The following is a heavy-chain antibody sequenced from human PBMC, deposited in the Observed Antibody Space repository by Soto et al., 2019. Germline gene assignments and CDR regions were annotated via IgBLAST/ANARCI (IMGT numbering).Heavy chain of an antibody. CDR3: ARDVWVYSGYDGGFDY. CDR2: ISSSSSYI. CDR1: GFTFSSYS. Sequence: GGSLRLSCAASGFTFSSYSMNWVRQAPGKGLEWVSSISSSSSYIYYADSVKGRFTISRDNAKNSLYLQMNSLRAEDTAVYYCARDVWVYSGYDGGFDYWGQGTLVTVSS. J-gene: IGHJ4*02. V-gene: IGHV3-21*01. D-gene: IGHD5-12*01.